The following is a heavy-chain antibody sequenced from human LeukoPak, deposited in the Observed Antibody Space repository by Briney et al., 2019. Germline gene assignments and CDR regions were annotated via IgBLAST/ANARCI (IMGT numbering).Heavy chain of an antibody. D-gene: IGHD3-10*01. CDR2: INWNGGST. CDR1: GFTFDDYG. Sequence: GGSLRLSCAASGFTFDDYGMSWVRQAPGKGLEWVSGINWNGGSTGYADSVRGRFTISRDKAKNSLYLQMNSLRAEDTAVYYCARDAIWFGELEYYFDYWGQGTLVTVSS. V-gene: IGHV3-20*04. J-gene: IGHJ4*02. CDR3: ARDAIWFGELEYYFDY.